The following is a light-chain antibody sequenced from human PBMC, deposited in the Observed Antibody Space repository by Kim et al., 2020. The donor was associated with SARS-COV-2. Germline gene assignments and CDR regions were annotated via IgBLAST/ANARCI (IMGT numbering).Light chain of an antibody. Sequence: DIQMTQSPSSLSASVGDRVTITCRTSQTISNYLNWYQQKPGKAPKLLIYAASNLQSGVPSRFSGSGSGTDFTLTISSLQSEDFATYYCQLSYSTPRTFGQGTKLEIK. CDR3: QLSYSTPRT. CDR2: AAS. CDR1: QTISNY. V-gene: IGKV1-39*01. J-gene: IGKJ2*02.